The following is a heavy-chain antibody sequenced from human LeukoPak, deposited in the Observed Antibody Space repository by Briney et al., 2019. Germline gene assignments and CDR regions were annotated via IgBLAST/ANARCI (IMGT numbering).Heavy chain of an antibody. J-gene: IGHJ4*02. CDR1: GYTFTSFG. D-gene: IGHD3/OR15-3a*01. V-gene: IGHV1-18*01. Sequence: ASVKVSCKASGYTFTSFGISWVRQAPGEGLEWVGWVSASNGHTNYAQKFKGRVTMTTDTSTTTAFMDLRSLTSDDTAVYYCARDHWTSDREFVFWGQRTLVTVSS. CDR3: ARDHWTSDREFVF. CDR2: VSASNGHT.